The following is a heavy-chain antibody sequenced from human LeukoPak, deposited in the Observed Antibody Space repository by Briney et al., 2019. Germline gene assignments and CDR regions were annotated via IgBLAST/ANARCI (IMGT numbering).Heavy chain of an antibody. CDR2: IRSKAYGGTT. CDR1: GFTFGDYA. Sequence: PGRSLRLSCTASGFTFGDYAMSWVRQAPGKGLEWVGFIRSKAYGGTTEYAASVKGRFTISRDDSKSIAYLQMNSLKTEDTAVYYCTRDGAYGSGRVSDYWGQGTLVTVSS. CDR3: TRDGAYGSGRVSDY. D-gene: IGHD3-10*01. J-gene: IGHJ4*02. V-gene: IGHV3-49*04.